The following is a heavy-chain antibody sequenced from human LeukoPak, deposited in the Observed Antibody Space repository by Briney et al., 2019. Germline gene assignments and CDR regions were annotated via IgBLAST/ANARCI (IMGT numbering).Heavy chain of an antibody. CDR1: GDSVSSNSAA. D-gene: IGHD3-3*01. J-gene: IGHJ3*02. CDR3: ARNFWSGNDAFDI. V-gene: IGHV6-1*01. Sequence: SQTLSLTCAISGDSVSSNSAAWNWIRQSPPRGLEWLGRTYYRSKWYNDYAVSVKSRITINPDTSKNQFSLQLNSVTPEDTAVYYCARNFWSGNDAFDIWGQGTMVTVSS. CDR2: TYYRSKWYN.